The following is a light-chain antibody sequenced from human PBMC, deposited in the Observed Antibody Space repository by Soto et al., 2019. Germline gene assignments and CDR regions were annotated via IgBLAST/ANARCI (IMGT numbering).Light chain of an antibody. Sequence: SYELTQPPSVSVSLGQMARITCSGEGLPRKYAYWYQQKPGQPPVLVIHKDSERPSGIPERFSGSSSGTIVTLTITGVQAEDEADYYCLSADSGRTTSYRVFGGGTKLTVL. V-gene: IGLV3-16*01. CDR2: KDS. J-gene: IGLJ3*02. CDR1: GLPRKY. CDR3: LSADSGRTTSYRV.